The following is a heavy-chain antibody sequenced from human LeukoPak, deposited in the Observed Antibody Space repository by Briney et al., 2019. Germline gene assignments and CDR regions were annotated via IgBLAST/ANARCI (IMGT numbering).Heavy chain of an antibody. Sequence: GESLQISCQGSGYSFTSYWISWVRQMPGKGLEWMGIIYPGDSDTRYSPSFQGQVTISADKSISTAYLQWSSLKASDTAMYYCARAYDSSATVDYWGQGTLVTVSS. D-gene: IGHD3-22*01. J-gene: IGHJ4*02. CDR3: ARAYDSSATVDY. CDR2: IYPGDSDT. V-gene: IGHV5-51*01. CDR1: GYSFTSYW.